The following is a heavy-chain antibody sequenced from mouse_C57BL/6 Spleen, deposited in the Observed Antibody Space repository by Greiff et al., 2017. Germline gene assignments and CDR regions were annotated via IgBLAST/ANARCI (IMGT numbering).Heavy chain of an antibody. CDR2: IDPEDGET. CDR1: GFNIKDYY. V-gene: IGHV14-2*01. Sequence: EVKLMESGAELVKPGASVKLSCTASGFNIKDYYMHWVKQRTEQGLEWIGRIDPEDGETKYAPKFQGKATITADTSSNTAYLQLSSLTSEDTAIYYCAPLYDGYTWFAYWGQGTLVTVSA. D-gene: IGHD2-3*01. J-gene: IGHJ3*01. CDR3: APLYDGYTWFAY.